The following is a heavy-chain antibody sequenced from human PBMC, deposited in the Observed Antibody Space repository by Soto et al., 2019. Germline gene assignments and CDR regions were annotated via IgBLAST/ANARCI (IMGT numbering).Heavy chain of an antibody. J-gene: IGHJ5*02. CDR2: IYYSGST. V-gene: IGHV4-59*01. CDR3: ARSELRYFDWFIDP. Sequence: SDTLSLTCTVSGGSISSYYWSWIRQPPGKGLEWIGYIYYSGSTNYNPSLKSRVTISVDTSKNQFSLKLSSVTAADTAVYYCARSELRYFDWFIDPWGQGTLVTVSS. CDR1: GGSISSYY. D-gene: IGHD3-9*01.